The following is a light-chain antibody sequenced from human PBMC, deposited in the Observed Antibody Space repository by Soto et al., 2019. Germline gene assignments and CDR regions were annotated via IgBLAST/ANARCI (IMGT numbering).Light chain of an antibody. CDR2: GAS. Sequence: EIVLTQSPGTLSLSPGERATLSCRASQSVSSSYLAWYQQKPGQAPRLLIYGASNRAAGIPDRFSGGGSGTDFTLTISRLEPEDFAVYHCQQYGSSTLTFGQGTKVEIK. J-gene: IGKJ1*01. CDR3: QQYGSSTLT. V-gene: IGKV3-20*01. CDR1: QSVSSSY.